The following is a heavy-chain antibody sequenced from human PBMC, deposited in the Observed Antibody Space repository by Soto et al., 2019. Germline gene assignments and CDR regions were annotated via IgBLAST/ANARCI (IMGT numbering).Heavy chain of an antibody. CDR3: ARDWQQIFDY. V-gene: IGHV3-48*03. Sequence: PGGSLRLSCAASGFTFSSYEMNWVRQAPGKGLEWISYISSSGTTLYYADSVKGRFTISRDNAKKSLYLQMNSLRAEDTAVYYCARDWQQIFDYWGQGTLVTVSS. D-gene: IGHD6-13*01. CDR2: ISSSGTTL. J-gene: IGHJ4*02. CDR1: GFTFSSYE.